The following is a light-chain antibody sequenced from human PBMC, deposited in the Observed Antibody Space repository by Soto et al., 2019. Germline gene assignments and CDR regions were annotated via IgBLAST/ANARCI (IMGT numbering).Light chain of an antibody. CDR3: ASYTISSTRV. CDR2: EVN. CDR1: NNDVGAYNY. Sequence: QSVLTQPASVSGSPGQSITISCTGSNNDVGAYNYVSWYQQHPGKAPKLIIYEVNNQPSGVSHRFSGSKSGNTASLTISGLQAEDEADYYCASYTISSTRVFGGGTKLTVL. V-gene: IGLV2-14*01. J-gene: IGLJ3*02.